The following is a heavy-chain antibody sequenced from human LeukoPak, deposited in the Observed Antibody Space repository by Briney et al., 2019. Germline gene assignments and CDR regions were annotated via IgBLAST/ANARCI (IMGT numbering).Heavy chain of an antibody. J-gene: IGHJ6*03. D-gene: IGHD3-16*01. CDR2: IYYSGST. CDR1: GGSISSYY. CDR3: AREASQKGAHYMDV. Sequence: PSETLSLTCTVSGGSISSYYWSWIRQPPGKGLEWIGYIYYSGSTNYNPSLKSRVTISVDTSKNQFSLKLSSVTAADTAVYYCAREASQKGAHYMDVWGKGTTVTISS. V-gene: IGHV4-59*01.